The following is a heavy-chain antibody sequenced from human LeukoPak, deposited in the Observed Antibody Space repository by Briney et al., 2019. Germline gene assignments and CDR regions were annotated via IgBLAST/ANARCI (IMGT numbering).Heavy chain of an antibody. CDR3: AREVNYYDSSGKGDHFDY. V-gene: IGHV3-9*01. D-gene: IGHD3-22*01. Sequence: GGSLRLSCAASGFTFDDYAMHWVRQAPGKGLEWVSGISWNSGSIGYADSVKGRFTISRDNAKNSLYLQMNSLRAEDTAVYYCAREVNYYDSSGKGDHFDYWGQGTLVTVSS. CDR1: GFTFDDYA. J-gene: IGHJ4*02. CDR2: ISWNSGSI.